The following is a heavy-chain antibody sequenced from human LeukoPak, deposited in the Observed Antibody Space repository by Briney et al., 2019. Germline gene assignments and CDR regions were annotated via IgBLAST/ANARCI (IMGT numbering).Heavy chain of an antibody. D-gene: IGHD3-22*01. J-gene: IGHJ4*02. Sequence: ASVKVSCKASGYTFTSYGISWVRQAPGQGLEWMGWISAYNGNTNYAQKLQGRVTMTRDTSTSTVYMELSSLRSEDTAVYYCAREAAPTWYYYDSSGYNTEFDYWGQGTLVTVSS. CDR2: ISAYNGNT. CDR1: GYTFTSYG. CDR3: AREAAPTWYYYDSSGYNTEFDY. V-gene: IGHV1-18*01.